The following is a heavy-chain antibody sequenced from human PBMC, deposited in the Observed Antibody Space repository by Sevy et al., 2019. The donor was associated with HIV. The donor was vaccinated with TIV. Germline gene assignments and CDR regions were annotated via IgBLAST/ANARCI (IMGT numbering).Heavy chain of an antibody. CDR3: AKDQGGYYGSGSQPTDY. Sequence: GGSLRLSCTASGFSFSNYVIHWVRQAPGKGLEWVAVISPSESDKDYAGSVKGRFAISRDNPRNTVFLQMHSVRVEDTAFYYCAKDQGGYYGSGSQPTDYWGQGTLVTVSS. CDR2: ISPSESDK. D-gene: IGHD3-10*01. V-gene: IGHV3-30*18. J-gene: IGHJ4*02. CDR1: GFSFSNYV.